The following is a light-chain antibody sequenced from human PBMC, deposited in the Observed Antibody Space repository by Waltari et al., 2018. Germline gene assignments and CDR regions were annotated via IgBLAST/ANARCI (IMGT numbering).Light chain of an antibody. CDR1: HSVSSN. CDR3: QQYNNWPQT. CDR2: GAS. Sequence: SCMAIHSVSSNLAWYQQKPGQAPRLLIYGASARATGIPARFSVSGSGTDFTLTSISLQSEDFAVYYCQQYNNWPQTFGQGTKLEIK. J-gene: IGKJ2*01. V-gene: IGKV3-15*01.